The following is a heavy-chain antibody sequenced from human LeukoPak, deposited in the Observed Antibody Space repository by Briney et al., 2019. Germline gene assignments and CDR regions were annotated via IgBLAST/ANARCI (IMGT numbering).Heavy chain of an antibody. CDR1: GLTFRNYA. CDR2: IWFDGTEK. D-gene: IGHD3-22*01. Sequence: GGSLRLSCAASGLTFRNYAMHGVRQAPGGRLEWVAVIWFDGTEKYYAASVMGRFTISRDSSESTLYLQMNGLRTEDTAVYYCARVNGPNSGYYYTLDLWGQGTPVTVSS. V-gene: IGHV3-33*01. J-gene: IGHJ5*02. CDR3: ARVNGPNSGYYYTLDL.